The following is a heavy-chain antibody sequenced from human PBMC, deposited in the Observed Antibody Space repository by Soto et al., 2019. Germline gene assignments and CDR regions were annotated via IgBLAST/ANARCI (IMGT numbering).Heavy chain of an antibody. CDR3: ARLFGSNTGSYPDPY. D-gene: IGHD1-26*01. J-gene: IGHJ4*02. CDR1: GYSFTSYW. Sequence: PGESLKISCKGSGYSFTSYWIGWVRQMPGKGLEWMGIIYPGDSNTRYSPSFQGQVTISADKSISTAYLQWGSLKASDTAMYYCARLFGSNTGSYPDPYWGQGTLVTVSS. V-gene: IGHV5-51*01. CDR2: IYPGDSNT.